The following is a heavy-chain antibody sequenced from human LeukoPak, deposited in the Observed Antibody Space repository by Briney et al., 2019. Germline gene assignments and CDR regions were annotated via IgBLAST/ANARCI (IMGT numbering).Heavy chain of an antibody. D-gene: IGHD2-15*01. CDR2: IYYSGST. CDR3: ARHVKGVAFDY. J-gene: IGHJ4*02. Sequence: TSETLSLTCTVSGGSIGSYYWSWIRQPPGKGLEWIGYIYYSGSTNYNPSLKSRVTISVDTSKNQFSLKLSSVTAADTAVYYCARHVKGVAFDYWGQGTLVTVSS. CDR1: GGSIGSYY. V-gene: IGHV4-59*08.